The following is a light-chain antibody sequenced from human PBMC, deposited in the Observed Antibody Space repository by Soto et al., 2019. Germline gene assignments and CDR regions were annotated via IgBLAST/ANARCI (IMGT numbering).Light chain of an antibody. CDR2: KVS. V-gene: IGKV2-30*02. CDR1: QSLVHSDGSTY. CDR3: VQGTHWPRA. Sequence: DVVMTQSPLSLPVTLGQPATISCRSSQSLVHSDGSTYLNWLQQRPGQSPRRLSYKVSNRDSGVPDRFSGSGSGTDFTLTISRVEAEDIGVYYCVQGTHWPRAFGQGTKVDIK. J-gene: IGKJ1*01.